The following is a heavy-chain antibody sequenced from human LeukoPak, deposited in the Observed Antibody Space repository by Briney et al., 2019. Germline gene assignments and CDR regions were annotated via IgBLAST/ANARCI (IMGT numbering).Heavy chain of an antibody. J-gene: IGHJ4*02. CDR2: VSTGSNYI. D-gene: IGHD6-13*01. Sequence: GGSLRLSCTASGFTFSSYSLNWVRQAPGKGLEWVSSVSTGSNYIYYADSVKGRFTISRDNDKNSLYLQMNSLRVEDTAVYYCARGGYFNSWYYRNWGQGTLVTVSS. V-gene: IGHV3-21*01. CDR1: GFTFSSYS. CDR3: ARGGYFNSWYYRN.